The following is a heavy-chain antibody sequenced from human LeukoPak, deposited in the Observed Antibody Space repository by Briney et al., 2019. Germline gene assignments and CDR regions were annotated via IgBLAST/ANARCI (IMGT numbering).Heavy chain of an antibody. CDR2: ISGSGGST. J-gene: IGHJ4*02. D-gene: IGHD4-17*01. CDR3: AINMGTLLPYDYGDYVFPHPFDY. Sequence: GGSLRLSCAASGFTFSSYAMSWVRQAPGKGLEWVSAISGSGGSTYYADSVKGRFTISRDNSKNTLYLQMNSLRAEDTAVYYCAINMGTLLPYDYGDYVFPHPFDYWGQGTLVTVSS. V-gene: IGHV3-23*01. CDR1: GFTFSSYA.